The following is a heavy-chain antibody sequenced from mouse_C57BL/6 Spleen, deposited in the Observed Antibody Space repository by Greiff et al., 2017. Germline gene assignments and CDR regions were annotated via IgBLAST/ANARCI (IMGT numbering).Heavy chain of an antibody. D-gene: IGHD1-1*01. CDR1: GYTFTDYN. V-gene: IGHV1-22*01. CDR2: INPNNGGT. Sequence: VQLQQSGPELVKPGASVKMSCKASGYTFTDYNMHWVKQSHGKSLEWIGYINPNNGGTSYNQKFKGKATFTADTSSNTAYMQLSSLTTEDSAIYYCARGTTVVATEDFAYWGQGTLVTVSA. J-gene: IGHJ3*01. CDR3: ARGTTVVATEDFAY.